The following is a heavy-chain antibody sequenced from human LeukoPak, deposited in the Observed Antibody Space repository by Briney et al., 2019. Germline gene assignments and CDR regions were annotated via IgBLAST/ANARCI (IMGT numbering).Heavy chain of an antibody. V-gene: IGHV1-18*01. J-gene: IGHJ5*02. CDR3: ATEKIGRLDP. Sequence: GASVKFSCKTAGQTFSIYRITGVGQASGPGLEWMGWISTYNGNTDYAQQFRGRISMSADTSTNTAYMELRILRPDDTAIYYCATEKIGRLDPWGQGTLVTVSS. CDR2: ISTYNGNT. CDR1: GQTFSIYR. D-gene: IGHD6-25*01.